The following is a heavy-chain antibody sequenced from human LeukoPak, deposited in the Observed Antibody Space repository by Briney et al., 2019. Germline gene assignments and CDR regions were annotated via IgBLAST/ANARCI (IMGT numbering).Heavy chain of an antibody. CDR1: GGSISSSSYY. D-gene: IGHD3-22*01. CDR2: IYYSGST. Sequence: SETLSLTCTVSGGSISSSSYYWGWIRQPPGKGLEWIGSIYYSGSTYYNPSLKSRVTISVDTSKNQFSLKLSSVTAADTAVYYCARRKYYYDSSGYYYSWLFDYWGQGTLVTVSS. J-gene: IGHJ4*02. V-gene: IGHV4-39*01. CDR3: ARRKYYYDSSGYYYSWLFDY.